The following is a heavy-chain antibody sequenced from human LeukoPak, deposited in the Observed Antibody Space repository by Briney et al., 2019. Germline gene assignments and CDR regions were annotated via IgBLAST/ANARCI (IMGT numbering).Heavy chain of an antibody. CDR2: VYYSGNT. J-gene: IGHJ4*02. Sequence: PSETLSLTCTVSGDSVTNNHWGWIRQSPGKGLEWVGSVYYSGNTYYNPSLKSRVTMSVDASKNQFSLRVNSVTAADTAVYYCAALINGGPGRYWGQGILATVSS. D-gene: IGHD3-9*01. CDR1: GDSVTNNH. V-gene: IGHV4-59*05. CDR3: AALINGGPGRY.